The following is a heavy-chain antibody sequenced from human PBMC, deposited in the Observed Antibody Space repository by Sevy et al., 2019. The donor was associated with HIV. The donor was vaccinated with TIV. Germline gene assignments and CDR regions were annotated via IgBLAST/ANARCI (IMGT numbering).Heavy chain of an antibody. CDR2: ITGSGSKT. CDR1: GFIFSGYA. Sequence: GGSLRLSCAASGFIFSGYAMSWVRQAPGKGLEWVSLITGSGSKTYYADSVKGRFTISRDNSKNTVNLQMNSLRVEDTAIYYCAKETWGLFDPWGQGILVTVSS. D-gene: IGHD7-27*01. J-gene: IGHJ5*02. CDR3: AKETWGLFDP. V-gene: IGHV3-23*01.